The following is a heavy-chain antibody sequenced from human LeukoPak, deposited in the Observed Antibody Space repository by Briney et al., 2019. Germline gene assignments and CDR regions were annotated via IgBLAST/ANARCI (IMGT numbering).Heavy chain of an antibody. CDR1: GYSISSGYY. D-gene: IGHD1-1*01. CDR2: IFHSGST. J-gene: IGHJ3*02. Sequence: PSETLSLTCTVSGYSISSGYYWGWIRQPPGKGLEWIGYIFHSGSTNYNPSLKSRVTISQDTSKNQFSLKLSSVTAADTAVYYCARGFYIAKNAGVFDMWGQGTMVTVSS. V-gene: IGHV4-38-2*02. CDR3: ARGFYIAKNAGVFDM.